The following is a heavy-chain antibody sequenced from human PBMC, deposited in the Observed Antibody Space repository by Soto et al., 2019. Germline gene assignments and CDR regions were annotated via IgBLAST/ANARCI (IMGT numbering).Heavy chain of an antibody. CDR3: ARAGHYYDSSGLNFDI. V-gene: IGHV1-18*01. Sequence: ASVKVSCKASGYTFTSYGISWVRQAPGQGLEWMGWISAYNGNRNYAQKLQGRVTMTTDTSTSTAYMELRSLRSDDTAVYYCARAGHYYDSSGLNFDIWGQGTMVTVSS. CDR1: GYTFTSYG. J-gene: IGHJ3*02. CDR2: ISAYNGNR. D-gene: IGHD3-22*01.